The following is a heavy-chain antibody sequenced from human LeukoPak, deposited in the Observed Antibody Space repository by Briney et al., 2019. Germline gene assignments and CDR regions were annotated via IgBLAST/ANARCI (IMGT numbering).Heavy chain of an antibody. V-gene: IGHV3-23*01. CDR2: ISGSGGST. CDR3: AKETPYDSSGYYQHYFDY. CDR1: GFTFSSYA. D-gene: IGHD3-22*01. J-gene: IGHJ4*02. Sequence: GGSLRLSCAASGFTFSSYAMSWVRQAPGKGLEWVSAISGSGGSTYYADSVKGRFTISRDNSKNTLYLQMNSLRAEDTAVYYCAKETPYDSSGYYQHYFDYWGQGTLVTVSS.